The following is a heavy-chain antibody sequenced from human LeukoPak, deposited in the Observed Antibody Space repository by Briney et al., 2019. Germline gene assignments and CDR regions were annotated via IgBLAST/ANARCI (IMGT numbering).Heavy chain of an antibody. CDR1: GVSISTYY. CDR3: ARERFWSGSRWYWFDP. CDR2: IYSSGST. Sequence: SETLSLTCTVSGVSISTYYWSWIRQPPGKGLEWLGYIYSSGSTYYNPSLKSRVTISVDTSKKQFSLKLSSVTAADTAVYYCARERFWSGSRWYWFDPWGQGTLVTVSS. D-gene: IGHD3-3*01. J-gene: IGHJ5*02. V-gene: IGHV4-59*01.